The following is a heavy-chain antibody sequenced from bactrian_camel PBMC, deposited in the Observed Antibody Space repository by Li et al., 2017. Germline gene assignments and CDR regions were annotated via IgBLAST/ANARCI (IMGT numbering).Heavy chain of an antibody. V-gene: IGHV3S6*01. D-gene: IGHD6*01. Sequence: HVQLVESGGGLVQPGGSLRLSCAASGFTFSSYYMTWVRQAPGKGLEWVSSIISDGSATWYADSVKGRFTISKDNAKNTLYLQMNSLKPEDTAMYYWAAATRWACQYGGSWYAPADFGYWGQGTQVTVS. J-gene: IGHJ6*01. CDR1: GFTFSSYY. CDR3: AAATRWACQYGGSWYAPADFGY. CDR2: IISDGSAT.